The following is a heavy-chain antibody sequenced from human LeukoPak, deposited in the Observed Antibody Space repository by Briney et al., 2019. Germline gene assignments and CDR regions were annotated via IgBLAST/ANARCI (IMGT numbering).Heavy chain of an antibody. V-gene: IGHV3-11*04. CDR2: ISSSGSTI. Sequence: LSLTCAVSGGSFSGYYWSWIRQAPGKGPEWVSYISSSGSTIYYADSVKGRFTISRDNAKNSLYLQMNSLRAEDTAVYYCARSSYGFDYWGQGTLVTVSS. CDR1: GGSFSGYY. CDR3: ARSSYGFDY. D-gene: IGHD5-18*01. J-gene: IGHJ4*02.